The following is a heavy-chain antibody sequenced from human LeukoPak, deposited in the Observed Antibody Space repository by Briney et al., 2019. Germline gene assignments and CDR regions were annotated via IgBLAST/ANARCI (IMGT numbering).Heavy chain of an antibody. CDR2: IWFDGSNK. CDR1: GFTFSTHG. J-gene: IGHJ4*02. CDR3: AKDQGGSGSYYDY. V-gene: IGHV3-33*06. Sequence: GGSLRLSCVTSGFTFSTHGMHWVRQAPGKGLEWVAVIWFDGSNKYYADSVKGRFTISRDNSKDTFYLQMNSLRAEDTAVYYCAKDQGGSGSYYDYWGQGTLVTVSS. D-gene: IGHD1-26*01.